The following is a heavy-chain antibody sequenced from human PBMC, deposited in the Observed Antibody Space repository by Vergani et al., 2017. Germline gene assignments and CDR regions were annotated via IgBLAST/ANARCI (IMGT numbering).Heavy chain of an antibody. D-gene: IGHD3-3*01. CDR3: GGNYDVWSAYTVYNWCDA. CDR2: IIPIFGTA. CDR1: GGTFSSYA. V-gene: IGHV1-69*06. J-gene: IGHJ5*02. Sequence: QVQLVQSGAEVKKPGSSVKVSCKASGGTFSSYAISWVRQAPGQGLEWMGGIIPIFGTANYAQKFQGRVTITADKSTSTAYMELSSLRSEDTAVYYCGGNYDVWSAYTVYNWCDAWGQGSLVTVSS.